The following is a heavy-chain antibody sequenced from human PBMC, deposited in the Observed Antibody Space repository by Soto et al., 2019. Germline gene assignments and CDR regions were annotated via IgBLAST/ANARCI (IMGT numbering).Heavy chain of an antibody. CDR3: ATPYCSGGSCYSNYYYGMDV. CDR2: ISYDGSNK. J-gene: IGHJ6*01. CDR1: GFTFSSYG. V-gene: IGHV3-30*03. Sequence: QVQLVESGGGVVQPGRSLRLSCAASGFTFSSYGMHWVRQAPGKGLEWVAVISYDGSNKYYADSVKGRFTISRDNSKNTLYLQMNSLRAEDTAVYYCATPYCSGGSCYSNYYYGMDVW. D-gene: IGHD2-15*01.